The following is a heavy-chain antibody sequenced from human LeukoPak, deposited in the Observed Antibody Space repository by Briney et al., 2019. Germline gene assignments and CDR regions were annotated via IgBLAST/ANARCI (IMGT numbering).Heavy chain of an antibody. CDR1: GFTFSSYA. CDR2: ISYDGSNK. CDR3: ARGGSYYYYYYGMDV. V-gene: IGHV3-30-3*01. Sequence: PGGSLRLSCAASGFTFSSYAMHWVRQAPGKGLEWVAVISYDGSNKYYADSVKGRFTISRDNSKNTLYLQMNSLRAEDTAVYYCARGGSYYYYYYGMDVWGQGITVTVSS. J-gene: IGHJ6*02. D-gene: IGHD3-16*01.